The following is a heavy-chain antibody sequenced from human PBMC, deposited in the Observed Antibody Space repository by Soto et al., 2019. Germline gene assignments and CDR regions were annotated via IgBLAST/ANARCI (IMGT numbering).Heavy chain of an antibody. J-gene: IGHJ4*02. CDR1: GCTFSSYA. D-gene: IGHD6-13*01. CDR2: IYSGGST. Sequence: GGSLRLSCAASGCTFSSYAMSWVRQAPGKGLEWVSVIYSGGSTYYADSVKGRFTISRDNSKNTLYLQMNSLRAEDTAVYYCARDDSSSLYYFDYWGQGTLVTVSS. CDR3: ARDDSSSLYYFDY. V-gene: IGHV3-66*01.